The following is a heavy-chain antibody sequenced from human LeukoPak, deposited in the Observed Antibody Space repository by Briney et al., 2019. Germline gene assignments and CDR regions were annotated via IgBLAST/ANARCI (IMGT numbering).Heavy chain of an antibody. D-gene: IGHD3-22*01. CDR1: GFTFRKYG. V-gene: IGHV3-30*18. CDR3: AKEKSSGYADS. J-gene: IGHJ4*02. Sequence: GGSLRLSCAASGFTFRKYGIHWVRRAPGKGLEWVAVISYDGSIENYQDSVKGRFTISRNNSKNTVYLQMNSLRVEDTAVYYCAKEKSSGYADSGGQGTLVTVSS. CDR2: ISYDGSIE.